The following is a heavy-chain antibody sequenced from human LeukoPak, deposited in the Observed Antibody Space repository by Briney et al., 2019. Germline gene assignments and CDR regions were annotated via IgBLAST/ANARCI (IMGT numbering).Heavy chain of an antibody. Sequence: PSETLSLTCTVSGGSISSSSYYWGWIRQPPGKGLEWIGSIFYSGSTYYNPSLKSRVTISVDRSKNQFSLKLSSVTAADTAVYYCAREVRGLDYWGQGTLVTVSS. CDR3: AREVRGLDY. CDR2: IFYSGST. J-gene: IGHJ4*02. D-gene: IGHD3-10*01. V-gene: IGHV4-39*07. CDR1: GGSISSSSYY.